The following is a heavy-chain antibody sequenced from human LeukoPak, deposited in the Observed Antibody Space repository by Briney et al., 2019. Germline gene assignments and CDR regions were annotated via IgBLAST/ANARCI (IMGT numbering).Heavy chain of an antibody. CDR1: GYTFIGYY. Sequence: ASVKVSCKASGYTFIGYYIHWVRQAPGQGLEWMGSVNPNSGVTDYAQKFQGRITMTRDTSISTAYMELNRLTSDDTAVYYCARLMWGYARQYCSGGSCYNLPSYFDSWGQGTQVIVSS. J-gene: IGHJ4*02. V-gene: IGHV1-2*02. D-gene: IGHD2-15*01. CDR2: VNPNSGVT. CDR3: ARLMWGYARQYCSGGSCYNLPSYFDS.